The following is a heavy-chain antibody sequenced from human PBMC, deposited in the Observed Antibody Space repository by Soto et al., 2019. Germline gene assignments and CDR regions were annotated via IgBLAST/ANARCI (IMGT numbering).Heavy chain of an antibody. J-gene: IGHJ5*02. D-gene: IGHD3-9*01. CDR1: GYTFTSDG. CDR3: ARDRGYDILTGYNNWFDP. V-gene: IGHV1-18*01. CDR2: ISAYNGNT. Sequence: ASVKVSCKASGYTFTSDGISWVRQAAGQGLEWMGWISAYNGNTNYAQKLQGRVTMTTDTSTSTAYMELRSLRSDDTAVYYCARDRGYDILTGYNNWFDPWGQGTLVTVSS.